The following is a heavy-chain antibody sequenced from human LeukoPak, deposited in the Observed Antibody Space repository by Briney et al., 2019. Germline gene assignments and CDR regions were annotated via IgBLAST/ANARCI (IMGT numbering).Heavy chain of an antibody. V-gene: IGHV1-2*02. Sequence: ASVKVSCKASGYTFTGYYMHWVRQAPGQGLEWMGWINPNSGGTNYAQKFQGRVTMTRDTSISTAYMELSRLRPDDTAVYYCARDQDGTVWFDYWGQGTLVTVSS. J-gene: IGHJ4*02. D-gene: IGHD3/OR15-3a*01. CDR3: ARDQDGTVWFDY. CDR1: GYTFTGYY. CDR2: INPNSGGT.